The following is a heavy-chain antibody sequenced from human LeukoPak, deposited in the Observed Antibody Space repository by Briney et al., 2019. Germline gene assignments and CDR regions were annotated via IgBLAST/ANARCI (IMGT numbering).Heavy chain of an antibody. Sequence: GGSLRLSCAASGFTFSNYWMSWVRQAPGKGLEWVANIKQDGSEEYYVDSVKGRFTISRDNAKNSLYLQMNSLRAEDTAVYYCAFRGRGYSYGWLYFVYWGQGTLVTVSS. J-gene: IGHJ4*02. CDR2: IKQDGSEE. D-gene: IGHD5-18*01. CDR1: GFTFSNYW. V-gene: IGHV3-7*01. CDR3: AFRGRGYSYGWLYFVY.